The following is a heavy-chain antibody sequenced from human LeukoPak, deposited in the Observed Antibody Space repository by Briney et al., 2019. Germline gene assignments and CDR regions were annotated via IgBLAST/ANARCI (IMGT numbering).Heavy chain of an antibody. V-gene: IGHV5-51*01. CDR3: ARHVWEMATTIVGYYYYGMDV. CDR1: GYSFTSYW. D-gene: IGHD5-24*01. Sequence: GESLKISCKGSGYSFTSYWIGWVRQMPGKGLEWMGIIYPGDSDTRYSPSFQGQVTTSADKSISTAYLQWSSLKASDTAMYYCARHVWEMATTIVGYYYYGMDVWGQGTTVTVSS. J-gene: IGHJ6*02. CDR2: IYPGDSDT.